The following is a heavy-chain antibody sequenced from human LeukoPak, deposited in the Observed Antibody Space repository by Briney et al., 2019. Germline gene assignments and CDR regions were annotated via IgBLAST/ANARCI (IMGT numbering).Heavy chain of an antibody. V-gene: IGHV4-39*07. J-gene: IGHJ4*02. CDR1: GGSISGRRYY. D-gene: IGHD3-22*01. Sequence: KPSETLSLTCSVSGGSISGRRYYWGWIRQPPGRGLEWIGSIHYDGATYYNPSLKSRVTMSVDTSKNQVSLKLRSVTAADTAVYYCARGGGDSSGYYEYYFDYWGQGTLVTVSS. CDR3: ARGGGDSSGYYEYYFDY. CDR2: IHYDGAT.